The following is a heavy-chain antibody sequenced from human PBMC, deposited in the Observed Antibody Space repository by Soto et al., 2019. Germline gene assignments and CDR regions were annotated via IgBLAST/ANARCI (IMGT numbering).Heavy chain of an antibody. J-gene: IGHJ6*02. Sequence: PGGSLRLSCFASGFTFNAYTMGGVRQAPGRGLEWVSVISAGGENTYSADSVRGRFAISRDNSMNTVYLQMNSLRAEDTAVYYCARDYYDSSGTQIMDVWGQGTTVTVSS. D-gene: IGHD3-22*01. CDR2: ISAGGENT. CDR1: GFTFNAYT. V-gene: IGHV3-23*01. CDR3: ARDYYDSSGTQIMDV.